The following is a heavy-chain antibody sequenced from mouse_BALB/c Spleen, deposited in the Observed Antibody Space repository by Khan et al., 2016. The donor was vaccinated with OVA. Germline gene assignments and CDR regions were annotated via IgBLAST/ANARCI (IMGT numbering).Heavy chain of an antibody. D-gene: IGHD2-1*01. Sequence: EVQLQQSGAELVKPGASVKLSCSASGFNIKDTYIHWMKQRPEQGLEWIGRIDPPNDDSKYGPKFQAKATLTADTSSNTAYLQLRSLTSEDTAVYYCATLYGSPFAFWGQGTLVSVSA. CDR2: IDPPNDDS. J-gene: IGHJ3*01. CDR1: GFNIKDTY. CDR3: ATLYGSPFAF. V-gene: IGHV14-3*02.